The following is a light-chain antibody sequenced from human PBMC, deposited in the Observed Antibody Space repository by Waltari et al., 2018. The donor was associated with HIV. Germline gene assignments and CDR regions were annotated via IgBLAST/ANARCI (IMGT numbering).Light chain of an antibody. CDR2: SDG. CDR3: ATWDDSLNAWV. V-gene: IGLV1-44*01. J-gene: IGLJ3*02. Sequence: QSVLNQSPAASGTPGQRVIISCSGSTSHIGSNTVTWYQQFPGTAPKLLSYSDGQRPSGVPERFSGSKSATSASLAISGLRSADEADYYCATWDDSLNAWVFGGGTKLTVL. CDR1: TSHIGSNT.